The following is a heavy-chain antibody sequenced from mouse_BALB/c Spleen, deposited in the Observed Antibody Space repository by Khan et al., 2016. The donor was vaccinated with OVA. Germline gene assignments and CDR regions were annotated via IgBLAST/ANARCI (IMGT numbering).Heavy chain of an antibody. J-gene: IGHJ3*01. Sequence: EVQLQESGAELLRPGAFVKLSCKASGFSIKDFYMHWVKQRPEQGLEWIGWIDPENGDTIYDPNFQGQASIIADSSSNTAALQLSSLTSEDTAVYYCVRLGYGNYWFAYWGQGTLVTVSA. CDR1: GFSIKDFY. CDR2: IDPENGDT. CDR3: VRLGYGNYWFAY. D-gene: IGHD2-10*02. V-gene: IGHV14-1*02.